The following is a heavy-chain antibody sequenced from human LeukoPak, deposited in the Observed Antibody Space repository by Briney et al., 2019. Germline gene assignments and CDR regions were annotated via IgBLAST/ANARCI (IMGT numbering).Heavy chain of an antibody. CDR3: TRELNDYGDYVWFDT. Sequence: SLKLSCKASRGTVTSSTISWAPQAPGPGLEGRGRIIRIFGIANYAQKLQGRVTITADKYTSTAYMALSSLTSEDTAVCYCTRELNDYGDYVWFDTWGQGTLVTVSS. V-gene: IGHV1-69*04. CDR1: RGTVTSST. CDR2: IIRIFGIA. J-gene: IGHJ5*02. D-gene: IGHD4-17*01.